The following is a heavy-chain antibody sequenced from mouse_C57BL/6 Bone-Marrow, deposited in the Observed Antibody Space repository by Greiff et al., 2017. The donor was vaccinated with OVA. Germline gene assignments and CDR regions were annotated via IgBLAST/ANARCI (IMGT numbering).Heavy chain of an antibody. CDR1: GYTFTSYW. Sequence: QVQLQQSGAELVMPGASVKLSCKASGYTFTSYWMHWVKQRPGQGLEWIGEIDPSDSYTNYNQKFKGKSTLTVDKSSSTAYMQLSSLTSEDSAVYYCEREGYYDYWGQGTTLTVSS. CDR3: EREGYYDY. CDR2: IDPSDSYT. J-gene: IGHJ2*01. V-gene: IGHV1-69*01.